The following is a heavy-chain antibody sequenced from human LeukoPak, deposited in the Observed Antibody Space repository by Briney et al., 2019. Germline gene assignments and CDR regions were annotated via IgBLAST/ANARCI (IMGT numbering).Heavy chain of an antibody. CDR2: IYYDGSEK. Sequence: GGSLRLSCAVSGLTFRNYGMHWVRQAPGKGLEWVAIIYYDGSEKYYVDSVKGRFTISRDNSKNTLYLQMNSLETEDTAVYYCARWRSGSCSDWGQGTLVTVSS. J-gene: IGHJ4*02. D-gene: IGHD2-15*01. CDR3: ARWRSGSCSD. V-gene: IGHV3-33*01. CDR1: GLTFRNYG.